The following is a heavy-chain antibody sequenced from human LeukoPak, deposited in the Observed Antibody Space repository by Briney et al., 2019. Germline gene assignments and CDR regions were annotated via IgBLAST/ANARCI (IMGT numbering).Heavy chain of an antibody. CDR1: GYTFTSYY. V-gene: IGHV1-18*04. CDR3: ARGQDSSGWSPGGDY. J-gene: IGHJ4*02. Sequence: ASVKVSCKASGYTFTSYYMHWVRQAPGQGLEWMGWISAYNGNTNYAQKLQGRVTMTTDTSTSTAYMELRSLRSDDTAVYYCARGQDSSGWSPGGDYWGQGTLVTVSS. D-gene: IGHD6-19*01. CDR2: ISAYNGNT.